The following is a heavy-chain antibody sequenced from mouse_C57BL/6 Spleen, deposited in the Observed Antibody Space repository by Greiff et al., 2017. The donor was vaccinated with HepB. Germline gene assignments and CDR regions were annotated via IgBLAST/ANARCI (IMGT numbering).Heavy chain of an antibody. J-gene: IGHJ2*01. CDR1: GYAFSSSW. Sequence: QVQLKESGPELVKPGASVKISCKASGYAFSSSWINWVKQRPGKGLEWIGRIYPGDGDTNYNGKFKGKATLTADKSSSTAYMQLSSLTSEDSAVYYCAVGDSYYFDYWGQGTTLTVSS. D-gene: IGHD1-1*01. CDR3: AVGDSYYFDY. V-gene: IGHV1-82*01. CDR2: IYPGDGDT.